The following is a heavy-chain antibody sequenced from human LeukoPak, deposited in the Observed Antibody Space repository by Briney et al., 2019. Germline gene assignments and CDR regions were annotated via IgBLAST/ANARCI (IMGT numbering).Heavy chain of an antibody. Sequence: KPGGSRRLSCAASGFTFSSYSMDWVRQAPGKGLEWVSSISSSSSYIYYADSVKGRFTISRDNAKNSLYLQMNSLRAEDTAVYYCAGGSGSYLNYWGQGTLVTVSS. CDR2: ISSSSSYI. V-gene: IGHV3-21*01. J-gene: IGHJ4*02. CDR1: GFTFSSYS. D-gene: IGHD1-26*01. CDR3: AGGSGSYLNY.